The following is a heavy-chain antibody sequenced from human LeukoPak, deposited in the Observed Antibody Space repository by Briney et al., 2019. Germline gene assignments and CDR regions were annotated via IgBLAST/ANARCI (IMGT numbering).Heavy chain of an antibody. Sequence: SETLSLTCTVSGGSISSSSYYWGWIRQPPGKGLEWIGSIYYSGSTYYNPFLKSRVTISVDTSKNQFSLKLSSVTAADTAVYYCARLGVRGGPGYMDVWGKGTTVTVSS. J-gene: IGHJ6*03. V-gene: IGHV4-39*01. CDR2: IYYSGST. CDR3: ARLGVRGGPGYMDV. D-gene: IGHD3-10*01. CDR1: GGSISSSSYY.